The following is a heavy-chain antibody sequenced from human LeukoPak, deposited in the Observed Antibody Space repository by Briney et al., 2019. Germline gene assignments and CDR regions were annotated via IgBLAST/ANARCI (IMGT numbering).Heavy chain of an antibody. V-gene: IGHV3-48*03. J-gene: IGHJ4*02. CDR3: ARGRNAYTFDN. D-gene: IGHD5-24*01. CDR2: ISSGGNYR. Sequence: GGSLRLSCAASGFTFSSYEINWVRQAPGKGLEWVSYISSGGNYRYYADSVKGRFTISRDNARNSLYLQMNSLRAEDTAVYYCARGRNAYTFDNWGQGTLVAVSS. CDR1: GFTFSSYE.